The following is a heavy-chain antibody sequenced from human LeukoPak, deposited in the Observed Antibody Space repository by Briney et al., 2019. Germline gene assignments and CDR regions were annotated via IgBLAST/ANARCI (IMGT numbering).Heavy chain of an antibody. V-gene: IGHV4-34*01. CDR3: ARHSNSWYYFDY. CDR1: GGSFSGYY. D-gene: IGHD6-13*01. Sequence: PSETLSLTCAVYGGSFSGYYWSWIRQPPGKGLEWIGEINHSASTNYNPSLKSRVTISVDTSKNQFSLKLSSVTAADPAVYYCARHSNSWYYFDYWGQGTLVTVSS. J-gene: IGHJ4*02. CDR2: INHSAST.